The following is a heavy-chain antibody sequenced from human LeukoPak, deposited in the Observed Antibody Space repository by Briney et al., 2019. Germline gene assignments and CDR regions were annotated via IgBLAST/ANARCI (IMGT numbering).Heavy chain of an antibody. V-gene: IGHV3-21*06. CDR3: GREWAVDF. CDR1: GFIFSNYY. Sequence: GGSLRLSCAASGFIFSNYYLNWVRQAPGKGLEWVSCIHGSASYNYYADSVKGRFTISRDSAKNSLYLEMNSLRVEDTAVYYCGREWAVDFWGQGTLVTVSS. J-gene: IGHJ4*02. CDR2: IHGSASYN.